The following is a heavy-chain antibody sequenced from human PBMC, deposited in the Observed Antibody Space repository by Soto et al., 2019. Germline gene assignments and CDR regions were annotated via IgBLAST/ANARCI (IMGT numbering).Heavy chain of an antibody. D-gene: IGHD3-16*01. Sequence: QIQLVESGGDVVQPGRSLRLSCAASGFNFGFFGMHWVRQAPGKGLEWVAFISGDGINTHYADSVRGRFTLSRDYSKNTMYLQMDTLREDDTALYYCARGNLSLDFDSWGQGTLVTVSS. CDR3: ARGNLSLDFDS. J-gene: IGHJ4*02. CDR2: ISGDGINT. CDR1: GFNFGFFG. V-gene: IGHV3-30*03.